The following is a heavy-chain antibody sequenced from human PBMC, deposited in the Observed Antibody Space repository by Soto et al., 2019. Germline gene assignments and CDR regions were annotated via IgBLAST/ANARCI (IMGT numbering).Heavy chain of an antibody. D-gene: IGHD5-18*01. J-gene: IGHJ6*02. CDR1: GGSISSGDYY. CDR3: ARALIQLWPHYYYGMDV. CDR2: IYYSGST. Sequence: SETLSLTCTVSGGSISSGDYYWSWIRQPPGTGLEWIGYIYYSGSTYHNPSLKSRVTISVDTSKNQFSLKLSSVTAADTAVYYCARALIQLWPHYYYGMDVWGQGTTVTVSS. V-gene: IGHV4-30-4*01.